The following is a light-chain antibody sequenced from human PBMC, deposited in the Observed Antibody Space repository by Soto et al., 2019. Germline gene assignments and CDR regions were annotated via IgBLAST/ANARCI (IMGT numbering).Light chain of an antibody. CDR3: QQYGSSPPFT. CDR2: GAS. J-gene: IGKJ2*01. CDR1: QRVSSSY. Sequence: PGERATLSCRASQRVSSSYLAWYQQKPGQAPRLLIYGASSRATGIPDRFSGSGSGTDLTLTISRLEPEDFAVYFCQQYGSSPPFTFGQGTKVEI. V-gene: IGKV3-20*01.